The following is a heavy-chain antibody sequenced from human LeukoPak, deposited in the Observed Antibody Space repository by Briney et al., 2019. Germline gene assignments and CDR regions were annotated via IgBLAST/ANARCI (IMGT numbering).Heavy chain of an antibody. V-gene: IGHV3-74*01. D-gene: IGHD6-13*01. J-gene: IGHJ4*02. CDR1: GFSFSSNW. CDR2: ITPDGSTT. CDR3: VPADKQ. Sequence: GGSLRLSCAASGFSFSSNWMHWVRQAPGKGLMWVSLITPDGSTTTYADSVKGRFTISRGNAKSTLYLQMNSLRAEDTAIYYCVPADKQWGQGTLVTVSS.